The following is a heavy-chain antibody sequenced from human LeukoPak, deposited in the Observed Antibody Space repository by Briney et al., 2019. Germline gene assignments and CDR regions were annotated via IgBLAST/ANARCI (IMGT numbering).Heavy chain of an antibody. CDR3: ARGVFLYSSSWYLRTWFDP. Sequence: SETLSLTCAVSGGSISSGGYSWSWIRQPPGKGLEWIGYIYHSGSTYYNPSLKSRVTISVDRSKNQFSLKLSSVTAADTAVYYCARGVFLYSSSWYLRTWFDPWGQGTLVTVSS. V-gene: IGHV4-30-2*01. J-gene: IGHJ5*02. CDR2: IYHSGST. CDR1: GGSISSGGYS. D-gene: IGHD6-13*01.